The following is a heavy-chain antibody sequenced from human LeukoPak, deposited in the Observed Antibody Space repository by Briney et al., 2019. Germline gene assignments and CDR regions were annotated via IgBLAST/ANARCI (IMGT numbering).Heavy chain of an antibody. Sequence: PSETLSLTCTVSGPSISNYYWSGTRHPPGKGLKWFGYINKTGRRNYNPSLKSRVTISANTSKNQFSLRLSSVTAADTAIYYCARYAATGGPNLVDPWGPGTLVTVSS. CDR2: INKTGRR. V-gene: IGHV4-59*01. D-gene: IGHD2-15*01. CDR3: ARYAATGGPNLVDP. J-gene: IGHJ5*02. CDR1: GPSISNYY.